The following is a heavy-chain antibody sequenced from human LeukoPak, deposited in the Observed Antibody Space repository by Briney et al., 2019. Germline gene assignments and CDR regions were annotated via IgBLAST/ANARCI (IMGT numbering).Heavy chain of an antibody. J-gene: IGHJ4*02. CDR1: GVTVSSNY. V-gene: IGHV3-66*01. D-gene: IGHD3-3*01. CDR3: ARVTIFGVGLDY. CDR2: IYSVGTT. Sequence: GGSLRLSCAASGVTVSSNYMSWVRQAPGKGLEWVSVIYSVGTTNYADSVKGRFTISRDNSKNTVYLQMDSLRAEDTAVYYCARVTIFGVGLDYWGQGTLVTVSS.